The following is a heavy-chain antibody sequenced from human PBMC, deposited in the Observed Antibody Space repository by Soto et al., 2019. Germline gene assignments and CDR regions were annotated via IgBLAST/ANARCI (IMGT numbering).Heavy chain of an antibody. D-gene: IGHD3-10*01. CDR2: IYYGGTT. Sequence: KASETLSLTCTVSGDSLSTYYWTWIRQPPGRRLEWIGYIYYGGTTDYNPSLEGRVTISVDTSKNQFSLNLRSVTAADTAVYYCAREFTMVRGERYYGMDVWGQGTTVTVSS. CDR3: AREFTMVRGERYYGMDV. V-gene: IGHV4-59*12. CDR1: GDSLSTYY. J-gene: IGHJ6*02.